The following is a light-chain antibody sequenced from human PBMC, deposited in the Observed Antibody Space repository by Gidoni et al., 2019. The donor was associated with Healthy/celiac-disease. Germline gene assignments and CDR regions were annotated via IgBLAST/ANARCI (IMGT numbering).Light chain of an antibody. Sequence: QSALTQPASVSGSPVQSITISCTGTSSDVGSYNFVSWYQQHPGKAPKLMIYEGSKRPSGVSNRFSGSKSGNTASLTISGLQAEDEADYYCCSYAGSSTLVFGGGTKLTVL. CDR1: SSDVGSYNF. V-gene: IGLV2-23*01. CDR2: EGS. J-gene: IGLJ2*01. CDR3: CSYAGSSTLV.